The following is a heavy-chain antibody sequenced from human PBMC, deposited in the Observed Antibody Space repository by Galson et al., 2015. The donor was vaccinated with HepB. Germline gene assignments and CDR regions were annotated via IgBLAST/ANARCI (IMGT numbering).Heavy chain of an antibody. J-gene: IGHJ4*02. CDR3: ATDDFGGMYYFAY. CDR1: GYISSTYG. V-gene: IGHV1-18*01. CDR2: ISVYNGVT. Sequence: SVKVSCKASGYISSTYGINWVRQAPGEGLEWMGWISVYNGVTHFEQKFQGRVTMTTDTSTSTTYMELRSLRSDDTAIYYCATDDFGGMYYFAYWGQGTLVTVSS. D-gene: IGHD4/OR15-4a*01.